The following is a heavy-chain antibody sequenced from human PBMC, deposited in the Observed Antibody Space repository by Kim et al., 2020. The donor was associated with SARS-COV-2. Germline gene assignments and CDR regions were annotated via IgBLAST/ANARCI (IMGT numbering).Heavy chain of an antibody. J-gene: IGHJ1*01. Sequence: KRYSPSLKSRLTITTDTSKNQVVLTMTNMDPVDTATYYCAHRRAADYFQHWGQGTLVTVSS. CDR3: AHRRAADYFQH. CDR2: K. V-gene: IGHV2-5*01. D-gene: IGHD6-13*01.